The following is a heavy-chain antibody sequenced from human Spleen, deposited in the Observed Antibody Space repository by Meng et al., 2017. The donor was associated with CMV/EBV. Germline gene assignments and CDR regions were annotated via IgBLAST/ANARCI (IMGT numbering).Heavy chain of an antibody. CDR2: ISPYNVNT. V-gene: IGHV1-18*01. D-gene: IGHD6-13*01. J-gene: IGHJ4*02. CDR1: GYTFNSYD. Sequence: ASVKVSCKASGYTFNSYDINWVRQAPGQGLEWMGWISPYNVNTDYARNLQGRVTITADTSTSTAYMELRSLRSDDTAVYYCARSLPQQYYFDYWGQGTLVTVSS. CDR3: ARSLPQQYYFDY.